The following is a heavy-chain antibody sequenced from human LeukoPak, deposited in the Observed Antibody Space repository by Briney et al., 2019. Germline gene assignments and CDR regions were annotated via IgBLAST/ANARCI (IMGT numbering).Heavy chain of an antibody. V-gene: IGHV4-61*01. CDR2: IYYSGST. Sequence: SETLSLTCTVSGGSISSGSYYWSWIRQPPGKGLEWIGYIYYSGSTNYNPSLKSRVTISVDTSKNQFSLKLSSVTAADTAVYYCARLDTAMDPFDYWGQGTLVTVSS. D-gene: IGHD5-18*01. J-gene: IGHJ4*02. CDR1: GGSISSGSYY. CDR3: ARLDTAMDPFDY.